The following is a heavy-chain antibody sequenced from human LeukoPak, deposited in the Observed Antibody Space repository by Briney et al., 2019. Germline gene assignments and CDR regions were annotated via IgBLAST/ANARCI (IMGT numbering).Heavy chain of an antibody. D-gene: IGHD5-12*01. CDR1: GGSVSSGSYY. V-gene: IGHV4-61*01. Sequence: PSETLSLTCTVSGGSVSSGSYYWSGIRQPPGKGLEWIGYIYYSGSTNYNPSLKSRVTISVDTSKNQFSLKLSSVTAADTAVYYCVRSGCSGYDYKAVDYWGQGTLVTVSS. CDR3: VRSGCSGYDYKAVDY. CDR2: IYYSGST. J-gene: IGHJ4*02.